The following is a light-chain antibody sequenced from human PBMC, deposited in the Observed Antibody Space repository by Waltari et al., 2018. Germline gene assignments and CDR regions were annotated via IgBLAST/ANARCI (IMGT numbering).Light chain of an antibody. J-gene: IGKJ2*01. V-gene: IGKV4-1*01. CDR1: QNIFFNSNNKNY. CDR3: HQYYTTPHT. CDR2: WAS. Sequence: DIVMTQSPDSLAVSLGERATINCKSSQNIFFNSNNKNYFGWYQQKPGQPPKLVISWASTRESGVPDRFSGSGSGTDCTLTMSNVQAEDGALYVCHQYYTTPHTYGQGTRLEIK.